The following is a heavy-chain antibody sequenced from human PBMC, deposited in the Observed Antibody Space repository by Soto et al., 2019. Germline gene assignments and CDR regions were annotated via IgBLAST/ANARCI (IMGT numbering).Heavy chain of an antibody. CDR1: GFTFSSYW. CDR3: ARSIAARLNWFDP. J-gene: IGHJ5*02. Sequence: GGSLRLSCAASGFTFSSYWMSWVRQAPGKGLEWVANIKQDGSEKYYVDSVKGRFTISRDNAKNSLYLQMNSLRAEDTAVYYCARSIAARLNWFDPSGQGTLVTVSS. D-gene: IGHD6-6*01. CDR2: IKQDGSEK. V-gene: IGHV3-7*01.